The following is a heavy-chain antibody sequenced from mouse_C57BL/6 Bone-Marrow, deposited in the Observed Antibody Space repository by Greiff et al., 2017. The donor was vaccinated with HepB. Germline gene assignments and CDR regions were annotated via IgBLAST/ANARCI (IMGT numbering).Heavy chain of an antibody. Sequence: VQLKESGGGLVQPGGSLKLSCAASGFTFSDYYMYWVRQTPEKRLEWVAYISNGGGSDYYPDTVKGRFTISRDHAKNTLYLQMSRLKSEDTAMYYCATGSSYYFDYWGQGTTLTVSS. D-gene: IGHD1-1*01. J-gene: IGHJ2*01. V-gene: IGHV5-12*01. CDR3: ATGSSYYFDY. CDR2: ISNGGGSD. CDR1: GFTFSDYY.